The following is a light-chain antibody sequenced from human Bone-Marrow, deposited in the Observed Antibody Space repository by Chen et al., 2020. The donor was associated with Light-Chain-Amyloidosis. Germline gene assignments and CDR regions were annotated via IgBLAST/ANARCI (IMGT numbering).Light chain of an antibody. CDR1: QTISSNY. Sequence: EIVLTPSPGTLSLSTGEGATLSCRASQTISSNYLTWYQQKFGQAPRLLIYGSSSWATGIPDRFTGSGSGTDFTLTINRLEPEDFARYYCQQYGTSPLTFGGGTKVEIK. CDR2: GSS. J-gene: IGKJ4*01. V-gene: IGKV3-20*01. CDR3: QQYGTSPLT.